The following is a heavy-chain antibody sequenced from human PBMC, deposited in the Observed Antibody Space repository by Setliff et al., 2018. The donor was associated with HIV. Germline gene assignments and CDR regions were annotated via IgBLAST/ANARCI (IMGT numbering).Heavy chain of an antibody. J-gene: IGHJ5*02. V-gene: IGHV1-46*01. Sequence: ASVKVSCKASGYTFTSYYMHWVRRAPGQGLEWMGIINPSGGGTTYARKFQGRVTVTRDTSTNTAYMEMKSLRSDDTAVYYCATAGVLADPLFPLYVHDFYDHWGQGTLVTAPQ. CDR1: GYTFTSYY. D-gene: IGHD2-21*01. CDR3: ATAGVLADPLFPLYVHDFYDH. CDR2: INPSGGGT.